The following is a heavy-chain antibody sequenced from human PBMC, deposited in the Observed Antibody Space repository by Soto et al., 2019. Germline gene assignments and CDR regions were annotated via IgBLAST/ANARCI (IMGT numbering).Heavy chain of an antibody. V-gene: IGHV1-18*01. CDR1: GYTFTSYG. CDR3: ARDHCSSTSCYAFLVLDY. Sequence: QVQLVQSGAEVKKPGASVKVSCKASGYTFTSYGISWVRQAPGQGLEWMGWISAYNGNTNYAQKLQGRVTMTTDTSTSTADMELRSLRSDDTAVYYCARDHCSSTSCYAFLVLDYWGQGTLVTVSS. J-gene: IGHJ4*02. D-gene: IGHD2-2*01. CDR2: ISAYNGNT.